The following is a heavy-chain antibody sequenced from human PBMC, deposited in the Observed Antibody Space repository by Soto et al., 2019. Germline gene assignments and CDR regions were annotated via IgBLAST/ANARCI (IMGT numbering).Heavy chain of an antibody. CDR2: ISSTTNYI. Sequence: EVQLVESGGSLVKPGRSLRLSCAASGFTFTRYSMNWVRKAPGKGLEWVSSISSTTNYIYYGDSMKGRFTISRDNAKNSLYLEMNSLRAEDTAVYYCARESEDLTSNFDYWGQGTLVTVSS. V-gene: IGHV3-21*06. CDR1: GFTFTRYS. CDR3: ARESEDLTSNFDY. J-gene: IGHJ4*02.